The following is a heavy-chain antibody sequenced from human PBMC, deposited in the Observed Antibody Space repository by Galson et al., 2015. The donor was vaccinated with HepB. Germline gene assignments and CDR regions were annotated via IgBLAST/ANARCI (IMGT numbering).Heavy chain of an antibody. V-gene: IGHV1-46*04. CDR2: INPSGGST. Sequence: SVKVSCKASGYTFTSYYMHWVRQAPGQGLEWMGIINPSGGSTSYAQKLQGRVTMTRDTSTSTVYMELSSLRSEDTAVYYCAVVAAAAGTGWYYFDYWGQGTLVTVSS. CDR3: AVVAAAAGTGWYYFDY. CDR1: GYTFTSYY. J-gene: IGHJ4*02. D-gene: IGHD6-13*01.